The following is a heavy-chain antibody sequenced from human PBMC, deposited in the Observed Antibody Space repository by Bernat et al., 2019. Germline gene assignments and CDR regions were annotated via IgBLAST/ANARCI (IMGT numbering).Heavy chain of an antibody. V-gene: IGHV3-7*03. Sequence: EVQLVESGGGLVQPGGSLRLSCAASGLTFRNYWMSWVRQAPGKGLEWVANIKSEETDKFYVDSVEGRFTISRDNARNSLFLQMTSLRAEDTAFYYCATIQDWKFEYWGPGTLVTVSS. J-gene: IGHJ4*02. CDR2: IKSEETDK. CDR3: ATIQDWKFEY. CDR1: GLTFRNYW. D-gene: IGHD1-1*01.